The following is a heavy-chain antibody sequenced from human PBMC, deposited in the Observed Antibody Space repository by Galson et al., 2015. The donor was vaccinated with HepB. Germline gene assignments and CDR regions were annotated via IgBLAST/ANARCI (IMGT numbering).Heavy chain of an antibody. CDR3: ARFGYDILTGQEY. CDR2: IIPIFGTA. CDR1: GGTFSSYA. D-gene: IGHD3-9*01. J-gene: IGHJ4*02. Sequence: SVKVSCKASGGTFSSYAISWVRQAPGQGLEWMGGIIPIFGTANYAQKFQGRVTITADESTSTAYMELSSLRSEDTAVYYCARFGYDILTGQEYWGQGTLVTVSS. V-gene: IGHV1-69*13.